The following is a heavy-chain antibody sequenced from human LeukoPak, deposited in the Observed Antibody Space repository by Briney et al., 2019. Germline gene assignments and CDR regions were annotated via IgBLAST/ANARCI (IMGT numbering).Heavy chain of an antibody. J-gene: IGHJ4*02. Sequence: GGSLRLSCAASGFTFSSYGMHWVRQAPGKGLEWVAFIRYDGSNKYYADSVKGRFTISRDNSKNTLYLQMNSLRAKDTAVYHCAKEESVYYDSSGYLQHFDYWGQGTLVTVSS. CDR1: GFTFSSYG. CDR2: IRYDGSNK. D-gene: IGHD3-22*01. CDR3: AKEESVYYDSSGYLQHFDY. V-gene: IGHV3-30*02.